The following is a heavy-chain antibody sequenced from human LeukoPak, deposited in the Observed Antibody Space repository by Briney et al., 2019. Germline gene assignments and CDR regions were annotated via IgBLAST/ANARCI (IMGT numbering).Heavy chain of an antibody. D-gene: IGHD1-26*01. CDR2: INAGNGNT. CDR3: ARSRGNYYHYFYIDV. CDR1: GYTFTSYA. J-gene: IGHJ6*03. Sequence: GASVKVSCKASGYTFTSYAMHWVRQAPGLRLEWMGWINAGNGNTKYPQKFQGRVTITRDASASTAYMELRSLRSEDTALYYCARSRGNYYHYFYIDVWGRGTTLTVSS. V-gene: IGHV1-3*01.